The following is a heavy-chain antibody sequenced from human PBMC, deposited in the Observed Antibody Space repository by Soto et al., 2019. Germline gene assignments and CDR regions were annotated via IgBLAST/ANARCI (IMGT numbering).Heavy chain of an antibody. CDR1: GFTVSTNY. CDR2: IYSGGST. CDR3: ARASIAAAGYYFDY. Sequence: EVQLVESGGGLIQPGGSLRLSCAASGFTVSTNYMSWVRQAPGKGLEWVSVIYSGGSTYYADSVKGRFTISRDNSKNTRYLKMNSLRSEDTAVYYCARASIAAAGYYFDYWCQGTLVTVSS. V-gene: IGHV3-53*01. D-gene: IGHD6-13*01. J-gene: IGHJ4*02.